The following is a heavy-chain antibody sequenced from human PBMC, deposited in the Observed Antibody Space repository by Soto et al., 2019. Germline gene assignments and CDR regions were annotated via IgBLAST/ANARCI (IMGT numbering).Heavy chain of an antibody. CDR1: GYTFTSYA. J-gene: IGHJ4*02. V-gene: IGHV1-3*01. CDR3: ARDPGVVVAAFDY. Sequence: ASVKVSCKASGYTFTSYAMHWVRQAPGQRLEWMGWINAGNGNTKYSQKFQGRVTITRDTSASTAYMELSSLRSEDTAVYYCARDPGVVVAAFDYWGQGTLVTVSS. CDR2: INAGNGNT. D-gene: IGHD2-15*01.